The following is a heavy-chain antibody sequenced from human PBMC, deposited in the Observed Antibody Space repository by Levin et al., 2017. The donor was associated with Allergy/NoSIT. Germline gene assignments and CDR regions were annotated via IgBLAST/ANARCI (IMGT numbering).Heavy chain of an antibody. V-gene: IGHV3-11*05. CDR3: ARDAGDSSGYYFKKVWYLDL. Sequence: GGSLRLSCAASGFTFSDYYMSWIRQAPGKGLEWVSYISSSSSYTNYADSVKGRFTISRDNAKNSLYLQMNSLRAEDTAVYYCARDAGDSSGYYFKKVWYLDLWGRGTLVTVSS. D-gene: IGHD3-22*01. CDR1: GFTFSDYY. J-gene: IGHJ2*01. CDR2: ISSSSSYT.